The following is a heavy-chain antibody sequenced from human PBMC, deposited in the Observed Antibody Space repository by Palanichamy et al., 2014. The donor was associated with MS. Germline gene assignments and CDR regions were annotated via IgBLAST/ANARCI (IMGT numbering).Heavy chain of an antibody. CDR1: GGSISSSSYY. CDR3: ARQDIVVVPAAMGRWFDP. J-gene: IGHJ5*02. V-gene: IGHV4-39*01. D-gene: IGHD2-2*01. CDR2: IYYSGST. Sequence: QLQLQESGPGLVKPSETLSLTCTVSGGSISSSSYYWGWIRQPPGKRLEWIGSIYYSGSTYYNPSLKSRVTISVDTSKNQFSLKLSSVTAADTAVYYCARQDIVVVPAAMGRWFDPWGQGTLVTVSS.